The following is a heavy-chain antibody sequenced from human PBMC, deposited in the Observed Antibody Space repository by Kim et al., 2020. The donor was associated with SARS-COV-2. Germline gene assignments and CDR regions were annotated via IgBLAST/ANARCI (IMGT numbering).Heavy chain of an antibody. CDR3: ARDRFFKAAAEFDY. CDR1: GFTFSDYY. J-gene: IGHJ4*02. D-gene: IGHD6-13*01. CDR2: ISSSGSTI. V-gene: IGHV3-11*01. Sequence: GGSLRLSCAASGFTFSDYYMSWIRQAPGKGLEWVSYISSSGSTIYYADSVKGRFTISRDNAKNSLYLQMNSLRAEDTAVYYCARDRFFKAAAEFDYWGQGTLVTVSS.